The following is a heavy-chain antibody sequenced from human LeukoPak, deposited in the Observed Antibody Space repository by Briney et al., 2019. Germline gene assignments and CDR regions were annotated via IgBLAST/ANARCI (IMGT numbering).Heavy chain of an antibody. D-gene: IGHD3-22*01. V-gene: IGHV4-31*03. Sequence: MTSETLSLTCTVSGGSISSGGYYWSWIRQHQGQDLEWIGNIYYSGSSYYNPSLKSRVTISIDTSKNQFSLKLSSVTAADTYLYYCAREAPLYDSSGYSCFDYWWQGTLVTVAS. CDR1: GGSISSGGYY. CDR3: AREAPLYDSSGYSCFDY. CDR2: IYYSGSS. J-gene: IGHJ4*02.